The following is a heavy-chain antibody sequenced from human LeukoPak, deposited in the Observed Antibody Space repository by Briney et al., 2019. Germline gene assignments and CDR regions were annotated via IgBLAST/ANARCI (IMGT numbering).Heavy chain of an antibody. Sequence: SVKVSCKASGGTFNNYAITWVRQAPGQGLEWMGGIIPVFGTTNCAQKFQDRVTITADESTTTAYMELSSLRSEDTAVYYCAREVPTVLLPTAMMGWFDPWGQGTLVTVSS. CDR3: AREVPTVLLPTAMMGWFDP. CDR2: IIPVFGTT. CDR1: GGTFNNYA. D-gene: IGHD2-2*01. V-gene: IGHV1-69*01. J-gene: IGHJ5*02.